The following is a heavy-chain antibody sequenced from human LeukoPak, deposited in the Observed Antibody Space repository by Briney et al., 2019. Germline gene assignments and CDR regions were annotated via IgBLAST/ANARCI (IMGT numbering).Heavy chain of an antibody. D-gene: IGHD3-9*01. V-gene: IGHV1-18*01. J-gene: IGHJ6*02. CDR3: ARSDYDILTGPYYYGMDV. Sequence: ASVKVSCKASGYTFTSYGISWVRQAPGQGLEWMGWISAYNGNTNYAQKLQGRVTMTTDTSTSTAYMELRSLRSDDTAVYYCARSDYDILTGPYYYGMDVWGQGTTVTVSS. CDR1: GYTFTSYG. CDR2: ISAYNGNT.